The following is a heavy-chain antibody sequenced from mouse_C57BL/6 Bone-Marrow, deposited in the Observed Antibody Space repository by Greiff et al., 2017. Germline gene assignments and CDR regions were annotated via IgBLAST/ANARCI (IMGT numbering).Heavy chain of an antibody. Sequence: EVQGVESGPELVKPGASVKIPCKASGYTFTDYNMDWVKQSHGKSLEWIGDINPNNGGTIYNQKFKGKATLTVDKSSSTAYMELRSLTSEDTAVYYCAREETTVGRFADWGQGTLVTVSA. D-gene: IGHD1-1*01. CDR3: AREETTVGRFAD. V-gene: IGHV1-18*01. J-gene: IGHJ3*01. CDR1: GYTFTDYN. CDR2: INPNNGGT.